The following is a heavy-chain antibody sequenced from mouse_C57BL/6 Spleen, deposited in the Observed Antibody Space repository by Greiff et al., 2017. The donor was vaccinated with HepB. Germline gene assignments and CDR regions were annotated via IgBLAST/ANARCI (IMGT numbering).Heavy chain of an antibody. D-gene: IGHD2-4*01. CDR2: IDPSDSYT. CDR1: GYTFTSYW. CDR3: ARRDDYDANGFAY. V-gene: IGHV1-50*01. J-gene: IGHJ3*01. Sequence: VQLQQPGAELVKPGASVKLSCKASGYTFTSYWMQWVKQRPGQGLEWIGEIDPSDSYTNYNQKFKGKATLTVDTSSSTAYMQLSSLTSEDSAVYYCARRDDYDANGFAYWGQGTLVTVSA.